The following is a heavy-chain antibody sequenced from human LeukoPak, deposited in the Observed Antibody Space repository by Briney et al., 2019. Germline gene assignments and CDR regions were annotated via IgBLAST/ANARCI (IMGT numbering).Heavy chain of an antibody. CDR2: IYYSGST. V-gene: IGHV4-39*01. D-gene: IGHD3-3*01. CDR3: ARQYDFWSGYPPVDY. CDR1: GGSLSSSSYY. Sequence: SDTLSLTCTVSGGSLSSSSYYWGWIRQPPGKGLEWIGSIYYSGSTYYNPSLKSRVTISVDTSKNQLSLKRSSVTAADAAVYYCARQYDFWSGYPPVDYWGQGTLVTVSS. J-gene: IGHJ4*02.